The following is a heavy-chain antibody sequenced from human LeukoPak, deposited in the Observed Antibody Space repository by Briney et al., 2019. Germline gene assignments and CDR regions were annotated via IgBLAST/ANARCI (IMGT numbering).Heavy chain of an antibody. CDR3: ARYLMYYDFLTGYSPQNFDY. Sequence: SETLSLTCTVSGDSISAYYWSWIRQPPGKGLEWIGYIHYSGSTSYNPSLKSRVTISVDPSKNLFSLRLNSVTAADTAVYYCARYLMYYDFLTGYSPQNFDYWGQGTLVTVSS. V-gene: IGHV4-59*01. CDR1: GDSISAYY. CDR2: IHYSGST. D-gene: IGHD3-9*01. J-gene: IGHJ4*02.